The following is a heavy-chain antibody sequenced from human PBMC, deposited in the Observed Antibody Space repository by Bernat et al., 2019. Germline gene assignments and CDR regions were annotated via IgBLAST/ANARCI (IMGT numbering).Heavy chain of an antibody. V-gene: IGHV3-74*01. D-gene: IGHD4-11*01. CDR2: INIDGTNT. CDR3: TRGYINYQVFDN. Sequence: EVQLVESGGGLVQPGGSLRLSCAASGFTFSSNWMHWVRQAPGKGLVWVSRINIDGTNTNYADSVKGRFTISRDNAKKTLFLQMNSLRAEDTAVYYSTRGYINYQVFDNWGQGTLVTVSS. CDR1: GFTFSSNW. J-gene: IGHJ4*02.